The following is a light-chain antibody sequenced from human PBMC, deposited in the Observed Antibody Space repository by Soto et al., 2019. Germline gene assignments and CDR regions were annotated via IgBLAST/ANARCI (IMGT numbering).Light chain of an antibody. CDR1: QSVGSNY. Sequence: IVLTQSPVTLSLSPGERATLSCRASQSVGSNYLAWYRQKPGQAPRLLIYGASTRATGIPDRFSGSGSGTDFTLTISRLEPEDFAVYFCQHYGSSLGTFGTGTKVDL. J-gene: IGKJ3*01. CDR2: GAS. V-gene: IGKV3-20*01. CDR3: QHYGSSLGT.